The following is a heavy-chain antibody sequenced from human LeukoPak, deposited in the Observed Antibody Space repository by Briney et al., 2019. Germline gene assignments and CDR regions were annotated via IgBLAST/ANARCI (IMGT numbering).Heavy chain of an antibody. D-gene: IGHD3-10*01. J-gene: IGHJ3*02. V-gene: IGHV4-34*01. Sequence: SETLSLTCAVYGESFSGYYWSWIRQPPGKGLEWIGEINHSGSTNYNPSLKSRVTISVDTSKNQFSLKLSSVTAADTVVYYCARVLLWFGEFLPDAFDIWGQGTMVTVSS. CDR1: GESFSGYY. CDR3: ARVLLWFGEFLPDAFDI. CDR2: INHSGST.